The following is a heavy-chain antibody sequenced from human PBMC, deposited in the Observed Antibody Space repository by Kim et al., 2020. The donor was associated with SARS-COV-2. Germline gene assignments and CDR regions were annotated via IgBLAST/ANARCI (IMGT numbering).Heavy chain of an antibody. Sequence: ASVKVSCKASGYTFTSYGISWVRQAPGQGLEWMGWISAYNGNTNYAQKLQGRVTMTTDTSTSTAYMELRSLRSDDTAVYYCAREGSLFHILLSHDSSGDLDCWGQGTLVTVSS. D-gene: IGHD3-22*01. V-gene: IGHV1-18*04. CDR3: AREGSLFHILLSHDSSGDLDC. J-gene: IGHJ4*02. CDR2: ISAYNGNT. CDR1: GYTFTSYG.